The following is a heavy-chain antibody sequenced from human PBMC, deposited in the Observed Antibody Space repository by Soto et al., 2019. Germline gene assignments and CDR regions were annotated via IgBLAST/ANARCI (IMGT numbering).Heavy chain of an antibody. CDR1: GFTFSSYG. CDR3: AKNEASGYYDY. D-gene: IGHD2-15*01. J-gene: IGHJ4*02. V-gene: IGHV3-30*18. Sequence: PGGSLRLSCAASGFTFSSYGMHWVRQAPGKGLEWVAVISYDGSNKYYADSVKGRFTISRDNSKNTLYLQMNSLRAEDTAVYYCAKNEASGYYDYWGQGTLVTVSS. CDR2: ISYDGSNK.